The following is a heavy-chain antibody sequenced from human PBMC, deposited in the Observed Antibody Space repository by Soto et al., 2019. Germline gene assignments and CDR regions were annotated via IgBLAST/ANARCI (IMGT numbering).Heavy chain of an antibody. D-gene: IGHD4-17*01. V-gene: IGHV4-34*01. CDR3: AKSTVTGALSY. J-gene: IGHJ4*02. CDR1: CVSRDNYY. Sequence: PSETLSLTCAVYCVSRDNYYWNWFRQSPERGLEWIGEVYPSGGTNYNPSLAGRVTISAATSKNQFSLRLRSVTAADTAVYFCAKSTVTGALSYWGKGTLGTVSS. CDR2: VYPSGGT.